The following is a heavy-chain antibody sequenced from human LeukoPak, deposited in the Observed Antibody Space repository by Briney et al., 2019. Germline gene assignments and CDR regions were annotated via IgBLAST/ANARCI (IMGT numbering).Heavy chain of an antibody. D-gene: IGHD6-13*01. CDR3: AKTGSSSWGYFDY. V-gene: IGHV3-30*18. J-gene: IGHJ4*02. Sequence: GGSLRLSCAGSGFTFSNYDIHWVRQAPSKGLEWVAVMSYDGTNKYYADSVKGRFTISRDNSKSTLYLQMNSLRAEDTAVYYCAKTGSSSWGYFDYWGQGTLVTVSS. CDR2: MSYDGTNK. CDR1: GFTFSNYD.